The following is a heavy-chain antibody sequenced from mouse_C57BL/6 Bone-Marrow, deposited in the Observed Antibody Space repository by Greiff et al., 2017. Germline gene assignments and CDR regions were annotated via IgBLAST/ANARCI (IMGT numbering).Heavy chain of an antibody. D-gene: IGHD1-1*01. CDR2: IWSGGST. Sequence: QVQLQQSGPGLVQPSQSLSITCTVPGFSLTSYGVHWVRQSPGKGLEWLGVIWSGGSTDYNAAFISRLSISKDNSKSQVFFKMNSLQADDTAIDYCARTGYGSRGYYAMDYWGQGTSVTVSS. CDR3: ARTGYGSRGYYAMDY. CDR1: GFSLTSYG. V-gene: IGHV2-2*01. J-gene: IGHJ4*01.